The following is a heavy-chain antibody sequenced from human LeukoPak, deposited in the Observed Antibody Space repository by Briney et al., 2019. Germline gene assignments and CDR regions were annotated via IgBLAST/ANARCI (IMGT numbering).Heavy chain of an antibody. CDR1: GFTFSNAW. CDR3: TTDGIVVVVAATDY. D-gene: IGHD2-15*01. V-gene: IGHV3-15*01. J-gene: IGHJ4*02. CDR2: IKSKTDGGTT. Sequence: GGSLRLSCAASGFTFSNAWMSWVRQAPGKGLEWVGRIKSKTDGGTTDYAAPVKGRFTISRDDSKNTLYLQMNSLKTEGTAVYYCTTDGIVVVVAATDYWGQGTLVTVSS.